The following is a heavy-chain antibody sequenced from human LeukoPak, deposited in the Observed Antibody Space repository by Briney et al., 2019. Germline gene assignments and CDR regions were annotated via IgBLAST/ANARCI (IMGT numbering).Heavy chain of an antibody. CDR1: GFTFSSYA. V-gene: IGHV3-23*01. Sequence: GGSLRLSCAASGFTFSSYAMSWVRQAPGKGLEWVSSISASGGSTYYADSVKGRFTISRDNSRTTLYLRMNSLRAEDTALYYCAKTYSSGGIALNDAFDIWGQGTMVTVSS. CDR3: AKTYSSGGIALNDAFDI. J-gene: IGHJ3*02. D-gene: IGHD2-21*01. CDR2: ISASGGST.